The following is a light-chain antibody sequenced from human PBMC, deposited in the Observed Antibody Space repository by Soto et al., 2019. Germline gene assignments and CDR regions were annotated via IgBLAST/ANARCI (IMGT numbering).Light chain of an antibody. Sequence: QSALTQPASVSGSPGQSITISCTGTSSDVGGYNYVSWFQQHPGKAPKLKIYEVSNRPSGVSNRFSGSKSGYTASLTISELQAEDEADDYCTSFTSSNTWVFGGGTKLTVL. J-gene: IGLJ3*02. CDR1: SSDVGGYNY. V-gene: IGLV2-14*03. CDR2: EVS. CDR3: TSFTSSNTWV.